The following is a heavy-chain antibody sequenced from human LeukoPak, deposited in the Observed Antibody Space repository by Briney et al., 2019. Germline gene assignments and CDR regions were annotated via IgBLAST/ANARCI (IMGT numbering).Heavy chain of an antibody. V-gene: IGHV3-21*01. J-gene: IGHJ4*02. Sequence: GGSLRLSCAASGFTFSSYSMNWVRQAPGKGLEWVSFISSSGTYIYYADSMKGRFTVSRDNAKNSLYLQMNSLRAEDTALYYCARNGGNSDFDYWGQGTLVTVSS. CDR3: ARNGGNSDFDY. CDR1: GFTFSSYS. CDR2: ISSSGTYI. D-gene: IGHD4-23*01.